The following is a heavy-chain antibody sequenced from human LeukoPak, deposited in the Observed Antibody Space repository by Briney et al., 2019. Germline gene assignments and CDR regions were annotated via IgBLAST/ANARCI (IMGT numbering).Heavy chain of an antibody. CDR1: GGSATSTTYY. Sequence: SETLSLTCTVSGGSATSTTYYWSWIRQPPGKGLEWIASINHSGSTNYNPSLKSRVTISVDTSKNQFSLKLSSVTAADTAVYYCARTFERSEREVAGGIDYWGQGTLVTVSS. CDR3: ARTFERSEREVAGGIDY. CDR2: INHSGST. D-gene: IGHD5-12*01. V-gene: IGHV4-39*07. J-gene: IGHJ4*02.